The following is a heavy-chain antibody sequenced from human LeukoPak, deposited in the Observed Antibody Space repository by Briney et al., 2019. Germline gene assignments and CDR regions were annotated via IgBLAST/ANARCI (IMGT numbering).Heavy chain of an antibody. CDR1: GRSFSGYY. V-gene: IGHV4-34*01. CDR2: INHSGTT. D-gene: IGHD3-22*01. CDR3: ASRLIEYYDSSGYYP. Sequence: PSETLSLTCAVYGRSFSGYYWSWIRHPPGKGLEWIGEINHSGTTNYNPSLKSRVTISVDTSKNQFSLKLSSVTAADTAVYYCASRLIEYYDSSGYYPWGQGTLVTVSS. J-gene: IGHJ5*02.